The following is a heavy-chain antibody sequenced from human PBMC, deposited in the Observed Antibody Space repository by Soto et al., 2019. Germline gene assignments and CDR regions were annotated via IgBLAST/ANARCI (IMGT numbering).Heavy chain of an antibody. CDR3: ARDSGSDFEEGLRYYYYYGMDV. CDR2: IYYSGST. CDR1: GGSVSSGSYY. Sequence: QVQLQESGPGLVKPSETLSLTCTVSGGSVSSGSYYWSWIRQPPGKGLEWIGYIYYSGSTNYNPSLKSRVTISVDTSKNQFSLKLSSVTAADTAVYYCARDSGSDFEEGLRYYYYYGMDVWGQGTTVTVSS. D-gene: IGHD5-12*01. V-gene: IGHV4-61*01. J-gene: IGHJ6*02.